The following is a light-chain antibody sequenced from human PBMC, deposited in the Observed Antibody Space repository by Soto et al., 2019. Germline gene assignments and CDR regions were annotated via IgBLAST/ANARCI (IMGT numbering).Light chain of an antibody. V-gene: IGKV4-1*01. J-gene: IGKJ2*01. CDR1: QTVLHDTDSRNY. Sequence: EIVMTQSPEFLSVSLGETATINCKYTQTVLHDTDSRNYLSWFQQKPGQPPKLLISWASTRESVVPARFSGSGSETDFTLTISDLQAEDVAGYYCQQYYGTPPTFGQGSKLDIK. CDR3: QQYYGTPPT. CDR2: WAS.